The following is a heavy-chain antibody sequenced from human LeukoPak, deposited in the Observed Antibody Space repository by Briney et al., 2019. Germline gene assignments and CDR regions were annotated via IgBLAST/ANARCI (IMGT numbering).Heavy chain of an antibody. CDR1: GYTFTNFY. V-gene: IGHV1-46*01. J-gene: IGHJ4*02. Sequence: ASVKVSCEASGYTFTNFYVHWVRQAPGQGLEWMGMINPSGGSISYAQSFRGRVTMTRDTSTTTAYMELSRLRSDDTAVYYCARGLFDWLPFFDYWGQGTLVTVSS. CDR3: ARGLFDWLPFFDY. D-gene: IGHD3-9*01. CDR2: INPSGGSI.